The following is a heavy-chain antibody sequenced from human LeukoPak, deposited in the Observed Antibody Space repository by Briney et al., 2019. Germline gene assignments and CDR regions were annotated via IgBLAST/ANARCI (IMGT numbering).Heavy chain of an antibody. CDR1: GGSISSSSYY. J-gene: IGHJ4*02. V-gene: IGHV4-39*07. CDR3: ARGGVLKSVDY. Sequence: NASETLSLTCTVSGGSISSSSYYWGWIRQPPGKGLEWIGSIYYSGSTYYNPSLKSRVTISVDTSKNQFSLKLSSVTAADTAVYYCARGGVLKSVDYWGQGTLVAVSS. CDR2: IYYSGST. D-gene: IGHD3-16*01.